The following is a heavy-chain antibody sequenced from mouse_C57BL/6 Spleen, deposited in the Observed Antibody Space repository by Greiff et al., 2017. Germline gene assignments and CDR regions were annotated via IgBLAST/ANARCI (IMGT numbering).Heavy chain of an antibody. CDR2: INPSNGGT. CDR3: ALIYYDYDGGAYYFDY. CDR1: GYTFTSYW. Sequence: QVQLQQPGTELVKPGASVKLSCKASGYTFTSYWMHWVKQRPGQGLEWIGNINPSNGGTNYNEKFKSKATLTVDKSSSTAYMQLSSLTSEDSAVYYCALIYYDYDGGAYYFDYWGQGTTLTVSS. J-gene: IGHJ2*01. V-gene: IGHV1-53*01. D-gene: IGHD2-4*01.